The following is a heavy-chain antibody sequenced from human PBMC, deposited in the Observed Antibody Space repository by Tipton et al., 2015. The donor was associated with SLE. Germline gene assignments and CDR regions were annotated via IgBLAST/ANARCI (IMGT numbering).Heavy chain of an antibody. CDR1: GGSISSGGYF. V-gene: IGHV4-31*03. J-gene: IGHJ3*02. CDR3: TRDRGGYNLDAFDI. CDR2: IYHSGNT. D-gene: IGHD5-24*01. Sequence: TLSLTCSVSGGSISSGGYFWSWIRQHPGKGLEWIGYIYHSGNTYYNPSLKSRLTTSVDTSKNQFSLKLTSVTAADTAVYYCTRDRGGYNLDAFDIWGQGTMVTVSS.